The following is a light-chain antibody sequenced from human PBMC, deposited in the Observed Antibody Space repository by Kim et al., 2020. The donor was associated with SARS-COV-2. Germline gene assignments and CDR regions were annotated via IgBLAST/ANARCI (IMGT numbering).Light chain of an antibody. CDR2: VAS. Sequence: PEERDTLSPAASQSVRGSYLSWYQQKPGQAPRVLIYVASTRATSIPARFSGRGCGADFTLTISSLQPEDFAVYYCQQDYNLPLYSFGQGTKLEI. J-gene: IGKJ2*03. V-gene: IGKV3D-7*01. CDR1: QSVRGSY. CDR3: QQDYNLPLYS.